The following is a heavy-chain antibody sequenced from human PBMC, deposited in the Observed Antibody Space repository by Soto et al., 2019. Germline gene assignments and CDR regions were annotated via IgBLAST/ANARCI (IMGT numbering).Heavy chain of an antibody. CDR1: GGSVSSGGYY. Sequence: PSETLSLTCTVSGGSVSSGGYYCNWIRQHPGKGLEWIGYIYYSGNTYYNPSLKSRVTISVDTSKNQFSLKLSSVTAADTAVYYCARGPYRSFDSWGQGTLVTVSS. D-gene: IGHD3-16*02. J-gene: IGHJ5*01. V-gene: IGHV4-31*03. CDR2: IYYSGNT. CDR3: ARGPYRSFDS.